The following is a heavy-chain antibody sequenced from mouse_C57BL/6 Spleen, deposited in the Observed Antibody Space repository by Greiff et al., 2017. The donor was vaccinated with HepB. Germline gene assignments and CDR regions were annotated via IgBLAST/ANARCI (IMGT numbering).Heavy chain of an antibody. V-gene: IGHV5-12*01. CDR2: ISNGGGRT. CDR3: ARLRLGRFDY. J-gene: IGHJ2*01. CDR1: GFTFSDYY. Sequence: EVKLVESGGGLVQPGGSLKLSCAASGFTFSDYYMYWVRQTPEKRLEWVAYISNGGGRTYYPDTVKGRFTISRDNAKNTLYLQMSRLKAEDTAMYYCARLRLGRFDYWGQGTTLTVSS. D-gene: IGHD4-1*01.